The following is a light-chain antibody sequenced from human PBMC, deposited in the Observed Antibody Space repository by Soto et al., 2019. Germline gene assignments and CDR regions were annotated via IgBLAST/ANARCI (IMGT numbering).Light chain of an antibody. Sequence: DIQMTQSPSTLSGSVGDRVTITCRASQTISSWLAWYHQKPGKAPKLLIYRASTLKSGVPSRFSGSGSGTEFTLTISSLQPDDFDTYYCQHYKSYSEAFGQGTKVELK. CDR1: QTISSW. CDR3: QHYKSYSEA. CDR2: RAS. V-gene: IGKV1-5*03. J-gene: IGKJ1*01.